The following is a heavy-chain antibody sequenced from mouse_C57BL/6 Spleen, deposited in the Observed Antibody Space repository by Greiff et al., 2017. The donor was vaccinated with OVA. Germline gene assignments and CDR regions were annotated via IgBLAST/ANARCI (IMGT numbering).Heavy chain of an antibody. Sequence: EVHLVESGGDLVKPGGSLKLSCAASGFTFSSYGMSWVRQTPDKRLEWVATISSGGSYTYYPDSVKGRFTISRDNAKNTLYLQMSSLKSEDTAMYYCARQGRREFDYWGQGTTLTVSS. CDR1: GFTFSSYG. CDR2: ISSGGSYT. J-gene: IGHJ2*01. V-gene: IGHV5-6*01. CDR3: ARQGRREFDY. D-gene: IGHD2-12*01.